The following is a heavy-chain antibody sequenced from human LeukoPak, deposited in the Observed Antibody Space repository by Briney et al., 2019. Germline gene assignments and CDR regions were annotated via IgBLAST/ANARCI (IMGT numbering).Heavy chain of an antibody. CDR1: GYTFTSYG. V-gene: IGHV1-18*01. D-gene: IGHD3-22*01. J-gene: IGHJ4*02. CDR3: ARGMTYYYDSSGYFTFDY. Sequence: ASVKVSCKASGYTFTSYGISWVRQAPGQGLEWMGWISAYNGNTNYAQKLQGRVTMTTDTSTSTAYMELRSLRSDDTAVYYCARGMTYYYDSSGYFTFDYWGQGILVAVSS. CDR2: ISAYNGNT.